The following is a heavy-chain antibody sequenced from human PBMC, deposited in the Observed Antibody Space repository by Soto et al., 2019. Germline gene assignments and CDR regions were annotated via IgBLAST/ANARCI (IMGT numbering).Heavy chain of an antibody. CDR2: IYYSGST. CDR3: ARHSNRNYGLYYFDF. V-gene: IGHV4-59*08. D-gene: IGHD4-4*01. Sequence: SETLSLTCTVSGGSVSSYYWGWIRQSPGKALEWIGYIYYSGSTKYNPSLKSRVTMSVDTSNNQFSLRVSSVTAADTAFYYCARHSNRNYGLYYFDFWGLGALVTVSS. CDR1: GGSVSSYY. J-gene: IGHJ4*02.